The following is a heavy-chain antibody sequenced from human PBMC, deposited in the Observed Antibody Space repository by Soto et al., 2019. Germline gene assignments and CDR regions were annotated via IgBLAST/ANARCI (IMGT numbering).Heavy chain of an antibody. D-gene: IGHD1-7*01. CDR2: INQGGSAQ. CDR3: ARVMITATTIDY. Sequence: PGGSLRLSCASSGFTFSNYWMSWLRRAPGKGLEWVANINQGGSAQFYVDSVKGRFTVSRDNAKNSLYLQMNSLRADDTAVYYCARVMITATTIDYWGQGTLVTVSS. CDR1: GFTFSNYW. J-gene: IGHJ4*02. V-gene: IGHV3-7*05.